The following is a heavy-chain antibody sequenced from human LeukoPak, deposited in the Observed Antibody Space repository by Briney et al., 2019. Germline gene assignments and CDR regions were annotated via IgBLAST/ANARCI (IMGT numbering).Heavy chain of an antibody. CDR3: ARDRNRGSSLDI. V-gene: IGHV1-2*02. D-gene: IGHD6-6*01. CDR1: GYTFTGYY. J-gene: IGHJ3*02. CDR2: IYPYSGDT. Sequence: APVTLCCKASGYTFTGYYIHWVRQAPGQGLEWMGWIYPYSGDTNYAQNFQGRVTMTRDTSISTAYMELSSLKSDDTAVYYCARDRNRGSSLDIWGQETQPTVSS.